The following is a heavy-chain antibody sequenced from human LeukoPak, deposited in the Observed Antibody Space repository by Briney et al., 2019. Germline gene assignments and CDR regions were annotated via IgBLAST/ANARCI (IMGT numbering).Heavy chain of an antibody. D-gene: IGHD2-2*01. V-gene: IGHV3-23*01. CDR2: ISGSGGST. J-gene: IGHJ4*02. CDR1: GFTFSSYA. Sequence: SGGSLRLSCAASGFTFSSYAMSWVRQAPGKGLEWVSAISGSGGSTYYADSVKGRFTISRDNSKNTPYLQMNSLRAEDTAVYYCAKQVVPAASYYFDYWGQGTLVTVSS. CDR3: AKQVVPAASYYFDY.